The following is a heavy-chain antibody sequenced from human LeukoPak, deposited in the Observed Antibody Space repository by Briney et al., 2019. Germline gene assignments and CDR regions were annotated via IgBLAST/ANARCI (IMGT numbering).Heavy chain of an antibody. Sequence: SVKVSCKASGGTFSSYAISWVRQTPGQGLEWMGRIIPIFGTANYAQKFQGRVTITTDESTSTAYMELSSLRSEDTAVYYCARESSYYYDSSGYPAHWGQGTLVTVSS. CDR1: GGTFSSYA. D-gene: IGHD3-22*01. J-gene: IGHJ4*02. CDR3: ARESSYYYDSSGYPAH. V-gene: IGHV1-69*05. CDR2: IIPIFGTA.